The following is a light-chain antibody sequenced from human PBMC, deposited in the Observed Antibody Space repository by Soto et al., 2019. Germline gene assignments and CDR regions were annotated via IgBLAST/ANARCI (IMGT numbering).Light chain of an antibody. J-gene: IGKJ1*01. CDR2: KAS. V-gene: IGKV1-5*03. CDR3: QHYNTYPWT. Sequence: DIQMTQSPSTLSGSVGDRVTIPCRASQTISSWLAWYQQKPWKAPNLLIHKASHLESGVPSRFSGSGSGTEFTLTISSLQPGDFATYYCQHYNTYPWTFGQGTKVDIK. CDR1: QTISSW.